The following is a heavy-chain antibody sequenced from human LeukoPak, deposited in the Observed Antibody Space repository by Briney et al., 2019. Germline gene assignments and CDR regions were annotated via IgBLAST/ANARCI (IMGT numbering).Heavy chain of an antibody. CDR3: ARHRGIAARRPHYYYYYYMDV. D-gene: IGHD6-6*01. V-gene: IGHV5-51*01. Sequence: GESLKISCKGSGYSFTSYWIGWVRQMPGKGLEWMGIIYPGDSDTRYSPSFQGQVTISADKSISTAYLQWSSLKASDTAMYYCARHRGIAARRPHYYYYYYMDVWGKGATVTVSS. CDR2: IYPGDSDT. CDR1: GYSFTSYW. J-gene: IGHJ6*03.